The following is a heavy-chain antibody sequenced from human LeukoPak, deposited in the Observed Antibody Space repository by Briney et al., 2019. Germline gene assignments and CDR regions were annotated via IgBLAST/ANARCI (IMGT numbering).Heavy chain of an antibody. CDR3: ARVRYSYGYASAFDI. Sequence: GGSLRLSCAASGFTFDDYGMSWVRQAPGRGLEWVSGINWNGGSTGYADSVKGRFTISRDNAKNSLYLQMNSLRAEDTALYYFARVRYSYGYASAFDIWGQGTMVTVSS. V-gene: IGHV3-20*04. CDR2: INWNGGST. CDR1: GFTFDDYG. J-gene: IGHJ3*02. D-gene: IGHD5-18*01.